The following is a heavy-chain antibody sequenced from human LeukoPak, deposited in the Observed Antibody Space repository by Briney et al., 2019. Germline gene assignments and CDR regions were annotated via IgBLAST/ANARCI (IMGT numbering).Heavy chain of an antibody. CDR1: GFTFNTYS. CDR2: ISTTGSAI. Sequence: GGSLRLSCAASGFTFNTYSMNWVRQAPGKGLERVSYISTTGSAIYYADSVRGRFTISRDNAKNSLYLQMSSLREEDTAVYYCARDRDWAFDYWGQGTLVTVSS. D-gene: IGHD3/OR15-3a*01. J-gene: IGHJ4*02. V-gene: IGHV3-48*02. CDR3: ARDRDWAFDY.